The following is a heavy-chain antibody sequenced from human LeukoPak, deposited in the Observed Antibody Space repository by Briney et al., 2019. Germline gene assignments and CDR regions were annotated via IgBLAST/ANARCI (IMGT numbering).Heavy chain of an antibody. CDR3: ARLGYCSSTSCYALFDH. Sequence: ASVKVSCKASGYTFTSYGISWVRQAPGQGLEWMGWISAYNGNTNYAQKLQGRVTMTTDTSTSTAYMELRSLRSDNTAVYYCARLGYCSSTSCYALFDHWGQGTLVTVSS. CDR1: GYTFTSYG. V-gene: IGHV1-18*01. J-gene: IGHJ4*02. D-gene: IGHD2-2*01. CDR2: ISAYNGNT.